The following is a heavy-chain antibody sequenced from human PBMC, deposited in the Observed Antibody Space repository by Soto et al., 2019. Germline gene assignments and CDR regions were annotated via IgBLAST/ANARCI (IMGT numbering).Heavy chain of an antibody. D-gene: IGHD6-19*01. V-gene: IGHV3-7*05. CDR1: GFALSRYW. CDR3: AHVAV. J-gene: IGHJ4*02. Sequence: EVQVVESGGGLVQPGGSLRLSCAVSGFALSRYWMRWVRQAPGKGLEWVANIKEDGSEKHYVDSVKGRFTISRDNAKNSLYLQMNSLRAEDTAVYYCAHVAVWGQGTLVTVSS. CDR2: IKEDGSEK.